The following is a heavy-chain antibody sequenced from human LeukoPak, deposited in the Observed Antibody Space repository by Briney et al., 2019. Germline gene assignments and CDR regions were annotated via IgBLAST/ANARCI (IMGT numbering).Heavy chain of an antibody. D-gene: IGHD3-22*01. J-gene: IGHJ4*02. Sequence: GGSLRLSCAASGFTFSSYSMNWVRQAPGRGLEWVSSIRFTGSYIYYADSVKGRFTISRDNVKNSLYLQMNSLRAEDTAVYYCARPHYYDSSGYQPFDYWGQGTLVTVSS. V-gene: IGHV3-21*01. CDR2: IRFTGSYI. CDR1: GFTFSSYS. CDR3: ARPHYYDSSGYQPFDY.